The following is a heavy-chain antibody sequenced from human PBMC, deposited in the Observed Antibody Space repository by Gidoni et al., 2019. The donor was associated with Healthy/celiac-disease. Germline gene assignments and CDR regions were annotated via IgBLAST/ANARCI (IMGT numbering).Heavy chain of an antibody. Sequence: QVQLQQWGAGPLKPSETLSLTCAVYGGSFSGYYWSWIRQPPGKGLEWIGEINHSGSTNYNPSLKSRVTISVDTSKNQFSLKLSSVTAADTAVYYCARGCRPYYDFWSAPRGDWFDPWGQGTLVTVSS. V-gene: IGHV4-34*01. CDR3: ARGCRPYYDFWSAPRGDWFDP. CDR1: GGSFSGYY. D-gene: IGHD3-3*01. CDR2: INHSGST. J-gene: IGHJ5*02.